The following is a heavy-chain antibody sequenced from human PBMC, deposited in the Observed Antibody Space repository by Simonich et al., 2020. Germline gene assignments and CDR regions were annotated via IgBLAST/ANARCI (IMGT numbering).Heavy chain of an antibody. CDR2: INPTSGGT. V-gene: IGHV1-2*06. D-gene: IGHD2-2*01. CDR1: GYTFTGDS. J-gene: IGHJ3*02. CDR3: ARDTFLGYCSSTSCYDAFDI. Sequence: QVQLVQSGAEVKKPGASVKVSCKASGYTFTGDSMHCVRQAPGQGLEWMGRINPTSGGTNYAQKFQGRVTMTRDTSISTAYMELSRLRSDETAVYYGARDTFLGYCSSTSCYDAFDIWGQGTMVTVSS.